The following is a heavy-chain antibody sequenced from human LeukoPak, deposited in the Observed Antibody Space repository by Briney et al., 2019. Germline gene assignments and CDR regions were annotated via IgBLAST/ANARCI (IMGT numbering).Heavy chain of an antibody. V-gene: IGHV4-39*01. CDR3: ARLRDVLAAYSTYYFDY. J-gene: IGHJ4*02. D-gene: IGHD3-9*01. CDR2: IYYSGGT. Sequence: SETLSLTCTVSGGSISSGSYYWGWIRQPPGKGLEWIGSIYYSGGTYYSPSLRSRVTISVDTSKNQFSLKLSSVTAADTAVYYCARLRDVLAAYSTYYFDYWGQGTLVTVSS. CDR1: GGSISSGSYY.